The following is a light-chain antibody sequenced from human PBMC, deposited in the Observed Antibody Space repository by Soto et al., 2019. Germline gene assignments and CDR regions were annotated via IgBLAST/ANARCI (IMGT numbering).Light chain of an antibody. CDR1: QSVSNRY. V-gene: IGKV3-20*01. CDR2: RVS. J-gene: IGKJ4*01. CDR3: QQYGNVPLT. Sequence: VLTQSPGTLSLSPGEGATLSCRASQSVSNRYFAWYQQKPGQAPRLLIYRVSSRATGIPDRFSGSGSGTDFTLTISRLEPEDFAVYYCQQYGNVPLTFGGGTKVDIK.